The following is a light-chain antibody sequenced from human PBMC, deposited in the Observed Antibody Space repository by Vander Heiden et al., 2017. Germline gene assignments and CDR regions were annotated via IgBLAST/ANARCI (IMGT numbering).Light chain of an antibody. J-gene: IGKJ1*01. Sequence: DIQMTQSPSSLSASVGDRVTITCRASQSISSYLNWYQQKPGKAPKLLIYAASSLQSGVPSRFSGSGSGTDFTLTISSLQPEDFATYYCQQRYSTPNTFGQGTKVEIK. CDR3: QQRYSTPNT. CDR2: AAS. V-gene: IGKV1-39*01. CDR1: QSISSY.